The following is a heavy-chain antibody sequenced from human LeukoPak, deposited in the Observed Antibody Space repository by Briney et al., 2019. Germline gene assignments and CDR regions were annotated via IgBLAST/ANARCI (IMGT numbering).Heavy chain of an antibody. J-gene: IGHJ4*02. V-gene: IGHV3-30*02. CDR3: ARGVGGFHSSSSVF. CDR2: IRYDGSNK. CDR1: GFTFSSYG. D-gene: IGHD6-6*01. Sequence: PGGSLRLSCAASGFTFSSYGMHWVRQAPGKGLEWVAFIRYDGSNKYYADSVKGRFTISRDNSKNTLYLQMNSLRAEDTAVYYCARGVGGFHSSSSVFWGQGTLVTVSS.